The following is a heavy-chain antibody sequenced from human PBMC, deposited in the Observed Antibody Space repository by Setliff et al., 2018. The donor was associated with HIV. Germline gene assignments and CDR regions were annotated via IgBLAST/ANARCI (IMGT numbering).Heavy chain of an antibody. Sequence: PGGSLGLSCTNSGFTFSTSWMIWVRQAPGKGLEWVANIKEDGSEKYYVDSVKGRFTISRDNAKNSLYLQMNSLRAEDTAVYYCARTKHTADYWGQGTLVTVSS. CDR1: GFTFSTSW. CDR3: ARTKHTADY. D-gene: IGHD5-18*01. J-gene: IGHJ4*02. CDR2: IKEDGSEK. V-gene: IGHV3-7*01.